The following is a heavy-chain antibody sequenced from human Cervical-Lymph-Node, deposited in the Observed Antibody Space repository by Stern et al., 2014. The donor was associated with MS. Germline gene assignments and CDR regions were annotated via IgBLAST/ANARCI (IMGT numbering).Heavy chain of an antibody. CDR2: INPNTGGT. D-gene: IGHD3-3*01. V-gene: IGHV1-2*02. CDR1: GYIFTGYY. Sequence: VQLVESGAEVKKPGASVKVSCKTSGYIFTGYYIHWVRQAPGQGLEWMAWINPNTGGTKYAQDFQGRVDMSRDRSISTAYVELSTLTSDDTAVYYCARDQRCITIFGVVTDYYYLGMDVWGQGTTVTVSS. CDR3: ARDQRCITIFGVVTDYYYLGMDV. J-gene: IGHJ6*02.